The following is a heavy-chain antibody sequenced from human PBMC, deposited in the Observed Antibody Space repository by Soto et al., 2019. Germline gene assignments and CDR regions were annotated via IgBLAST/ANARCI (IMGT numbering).Heavy chain of an antibody. Sequence: GASVKVSCKASGYTFTSYGISWVRQAPGQGLEWMGWISAYNGSTRYAQIFQGRVTMTRDTSTSTVYMELSSLRSEDTAMYYCARDIRALTTSSNFDSWGHGTLVTVSS. CDR2: ISAYNGST. CDR3: ARDIRALTTSSNFDS. CDR1: GYTFTSYG. D-gene: IGHD4-17*01. J-gene: IGHJ4*01. V-gene: IGHV1-18*01.